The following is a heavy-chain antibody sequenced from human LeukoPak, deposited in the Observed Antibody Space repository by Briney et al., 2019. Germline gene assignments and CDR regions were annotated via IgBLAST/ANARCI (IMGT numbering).Heavy chain of an antibody. D-gene: IGHD2-2*01. V-gene: IGHV1-2*02. CDR1: GGTFSSYA. J-gene: IGHJ5*02. CDR3: AGGNIVVVPPASVFDP. CDR2: INPNSGDT. Sequence: ASVKVSCKASGGTFSSYAISWVRQAPGQGLEWMGWINPNSGDTNYAQKFQGRVTMTRDTSTGTAYMELRSLRSDDTAVYYCAGGNIVVVPPASVFDPWGQGTLVTVSS.